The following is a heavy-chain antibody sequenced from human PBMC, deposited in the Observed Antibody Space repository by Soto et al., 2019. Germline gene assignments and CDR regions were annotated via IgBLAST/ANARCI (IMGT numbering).Heavy chain of an antibody. V-gene: IGHV3-23*01. CDR1: GFTFSSYA. CDR3: ARGHSTSPNWFDP. J-gene: IGHJ5*02. D-gene: IGHD6-6*01. Sequence: GGSLRLSCAASGFTFSSYAMSWVRQAPGKGLEWVSAISGSGGSTYYADSVKGRFTISRDNAKNSLYLQMNSLRAEDTAVYYCARGHSTSPNWFDPWGQGTLVTVSS. CDR2: ISGSGGST.